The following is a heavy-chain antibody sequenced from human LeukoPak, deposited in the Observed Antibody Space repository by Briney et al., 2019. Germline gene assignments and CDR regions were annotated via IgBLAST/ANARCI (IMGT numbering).Heavy chain of an antibody. J-gene: IGHJ6*02. D-gene: IGHD4-17*01. CDR1: GDSISGYY. CDR2: IYYSGST. CDR3: ASSIADYGDCGGYYGMDV. Sequence: SETLSLTCTVSGDSISGYYWSWIRQPPGKGLEWIGYIYYSGSTNYNPSLKSRVTISVDTSKNQFSLKLSSVTAADTAVYYCASSIADYGDCGGYYGMDVWGQGTTVTVSS. V-gene: IGHV4-59*01.